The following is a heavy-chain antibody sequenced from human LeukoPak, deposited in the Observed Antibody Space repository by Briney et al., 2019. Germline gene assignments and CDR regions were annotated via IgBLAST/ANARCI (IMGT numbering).Heavy chain of an antibody. CDR2: IIPIFGTT. CDR1: GGTFSNYA. V-gene: IGHV1-69*13. D-gene: IGHD3-10*01. CDR3: ARDAGSISLAFDY. Sequence: ASVKVSCKASGGTFSNYAISWVRQAPGQGLEWMGGIIPIFGTTNYAQKFQGRVTITADESTSTAYMELRSLRSEDTAVFYCARDAGSISLAFDYWGQGTLVTVSS. J-gene: IGHJ4*02.